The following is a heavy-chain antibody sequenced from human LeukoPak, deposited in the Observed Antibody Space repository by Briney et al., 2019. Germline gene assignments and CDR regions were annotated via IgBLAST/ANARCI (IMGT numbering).Heavy chain of an antibody. J-gene: IGHJ6*03. V-gene: IGHV3-21*01. CDR2: INSGSTYM. Sequence: GGSLRLSCAASGFTFSSKWMSWVRQAPGKGLEWVASINSGSTYMYYGDSVKGRFTISRDDAKNSLHLQMDSLRVEDTAVYFCARVEATTGRNYHYYYMDVWGKGTTVTVSS. D-gene: IGHD1-1*01. CDR3: ARVEATTGRNYHYYYMDV. CDR1: GFTFSSKW.